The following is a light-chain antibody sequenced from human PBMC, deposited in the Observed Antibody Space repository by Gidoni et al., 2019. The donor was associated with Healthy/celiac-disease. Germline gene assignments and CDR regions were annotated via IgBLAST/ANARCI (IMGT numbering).Light chain of an antibody. Sequence: EIVMTQSPATLSVSPGERAILSCRASQSVSSNLAWYQQQPGQAPRLLIYGASTRATGIPARFSGSGSGTEFTLTISSLQSADFAVYYCQQYNNRFTFGQGTKLEIK. J-gene: IGKJ2*01. CDR2: GAS. CDR3: QQYNNRFT. V-gene: IGKV3-15*01. CDR1: QSVSSN.